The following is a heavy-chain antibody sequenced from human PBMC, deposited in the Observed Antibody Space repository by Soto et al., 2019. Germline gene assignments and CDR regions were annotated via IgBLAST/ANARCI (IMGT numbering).Heavy chain of an antibody. V-gene: IGHV4-31*03. CDR3: ARVAVVVVAATPDGRFDY. CDR2: IYYSGST. Sequence: SETLSLTCTVSGGSISSGGYYWSWIRQHPGKGLEWIGYIYYSGSTYYNPSLKSRVTISVDTSKNQFSLKLSSVTAADTAVYYCARVAVVVVAATPDGRFDYWGQGTLVTVSS. J-gene: IGHJ4*02. CDR1: GGSISSGGYY. D-gene: IGHD2-15*01.